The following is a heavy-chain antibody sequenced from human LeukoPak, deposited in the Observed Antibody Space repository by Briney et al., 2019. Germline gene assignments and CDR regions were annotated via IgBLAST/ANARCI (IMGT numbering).Heavy chain of an antibody. V-gene: IGHV3-21*01. J-gene: IGHJ4*02. CDR2: ISSSGGYI. CDR3: ARLRDTVTSASDY. Sequence: GGSLRLSCAASGLSIKTYSMTWVRQAPGKGLEWVSTISSSGGYIYYADSVKGRFTISRDTAKNSLYLQMNSLRVEDTAVYNCARLRDTVTSASDYWGQGTLVTVSS. D-gene: IGHD4-17*01. CDR1: GLSIKTYS.